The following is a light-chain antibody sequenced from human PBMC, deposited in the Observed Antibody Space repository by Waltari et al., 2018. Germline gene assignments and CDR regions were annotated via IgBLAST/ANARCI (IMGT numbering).Light chain of an antibody. CDR1: QSVSNY. J-gene: IGKJ4*01. CDR3: QQRRTWPLT. CDR2: DTS. V-gene: IGKV3-11*01. Sequence: DIVLTQPPATLSLSPGERATLSCWASQSVSNYLAWYQQKPGQAPRLLIYDTSNRATGIPARFSGSGFGTDFTLTITSLEPEDFAVYYCQQRRTWPLTFGGGTKVEIK.